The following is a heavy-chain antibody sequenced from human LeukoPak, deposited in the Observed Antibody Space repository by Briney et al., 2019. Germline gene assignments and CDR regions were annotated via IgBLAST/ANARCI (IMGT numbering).Heavy chain of an antibody. J-gene: IGHJ4*02. CDR2: MNPSGGTT. Sequence: ASVKVSCKASGYTFTRYYIHWVRQAPGQGLEWMGKMNPSGGTTTYAQKFQGRVTVTRDTPTSTVYMEMSSLRPEDTAVYYCAREESGGLFDYWGQGTLLTVSS. V-gene: IGHV1-46*01. CDR3: AREESGGLFDY. CDR1: GYTFTRYY. D-gene: IGHD3-16*01.